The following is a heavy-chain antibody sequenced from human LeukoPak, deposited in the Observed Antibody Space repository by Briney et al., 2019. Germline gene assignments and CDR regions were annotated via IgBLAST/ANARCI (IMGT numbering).Heavy chain of an antibody. CDR1: GFTFSSYA. Sequence: GGSLRLSCAASGFTFSSYAMSWVRQAPGKGLEWVSAISGSGGSTYYADSVKGRLTISRDNSKNTLYLQMNSLRAEDTAVYYCAKGPDILTGYYNLYFDYWGQGTLVTVSS. D-gene: IGHD3-9*01. V-gene: IGHV3-23*01. J-gene: IGHJ4*02. CDR2: ISGSGGST. CDR3: AKGPDILTGYYNLYFDY.